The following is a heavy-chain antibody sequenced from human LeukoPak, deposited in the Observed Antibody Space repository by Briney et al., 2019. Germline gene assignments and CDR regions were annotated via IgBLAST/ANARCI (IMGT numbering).Heavy chain of an antibody. CDR3: ARSTPSLDS. CDR1: GFTFSNYW. V-gene: IGHV3-7*01. J-gene: IGHJ4*02. D-gene: IGHD5/OR15-5a*01. Sequence: GGSLRLSCAASGFTFSNYWMTWVRQAPGTGLEWVANIKQDESEKYYLDSVKGRFTISRDNAKKSLFLQMNSLRAEDTAVYYCARSTPSLDSWGQGTLVTVSS. CDR2: IKQDESEK.